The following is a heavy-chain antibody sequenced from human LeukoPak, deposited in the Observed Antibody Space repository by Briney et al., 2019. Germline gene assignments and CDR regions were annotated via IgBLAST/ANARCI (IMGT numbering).Heavy chain of an antibody. J-gene: IGHJ4*02. CDR3: VAYNWNYPDY. V-gene: IGHV3-74*01. D-gene: IGHD1-20*01. CDR1: GFSFSSYY. CDR2: IKTDGSRT. Sequence: GGSLRLSCAASGFSFSSYYMYWVRQAPEKGLVWVSRIKTDGSRTAYADSVQGRFTISRDNAKNTLFLQMNSLRAEDTAVYYRVAYNWNYPDYWGQGTLVTVSS.